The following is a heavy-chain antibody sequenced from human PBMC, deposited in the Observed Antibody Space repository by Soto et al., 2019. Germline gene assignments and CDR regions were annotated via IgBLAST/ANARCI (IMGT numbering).Heavy chain of an antibody. J-gene: IGHJ6*02. CDR3: ARGGDVVVPAAMAYYYGMDV. CDR1: GYTFTGYY. D-gene: IGHD2-2*01. V-gene: IGHV1-2*04. Sequence: GASVKVSCKASGYTFTGYYMHWVRQAPGQGLEWMGWINPNSGGTNYAQKFQGWVTMTRDTSISTAYMELSRLRSDDTAVYYCARGGDVVVPAAMAYYYGMDVGGQGTTVTVSS. CDR2: INPNSGGT.